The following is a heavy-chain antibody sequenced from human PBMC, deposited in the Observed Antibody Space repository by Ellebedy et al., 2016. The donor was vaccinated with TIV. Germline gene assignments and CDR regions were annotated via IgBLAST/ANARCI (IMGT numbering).Heavy chain of an antibody. Sequence: MPSETLSLTCAVYGASLSGYQWSWIRLSPGKGLQWIGEINDVGTTNYNPSLRSRVTISVDTFKTQFSLKLSSVTAADTAIYYCARCYTGPTWFDPWGQGTLVTVSS. D-gene: IGHD3-16*02. V-gene: IGHV4-34*01. J-gene: IGHJ5*02. CDR3: ARCYTGPTWFDP. CDR1: GASLSGYQ. CDR2: INDVGTT.